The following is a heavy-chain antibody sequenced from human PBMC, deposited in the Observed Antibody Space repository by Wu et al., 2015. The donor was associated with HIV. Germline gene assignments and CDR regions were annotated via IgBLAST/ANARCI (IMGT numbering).Heavy chain of an antibody. Sequence: QVLLVQSGADLKKPGASVKVSCKTSGYTFTTHYIHWVRRAPGQGLEWMGIIYPSGSIGETTKYAQKFQGRVTITRDTSTSTVYMELSSLKSEDTAVYYCAYNKVTDYSPFDVWGQGTLVTVSS. CDR1: GYTFTTHY. CDR3: AYNKVTDYSPFDV. CDR2: IYPSGSIGETT. V-gene: IGHV1-46*01. D-gene: IGHD4-11*01. J-gene: IGHJ4*02.